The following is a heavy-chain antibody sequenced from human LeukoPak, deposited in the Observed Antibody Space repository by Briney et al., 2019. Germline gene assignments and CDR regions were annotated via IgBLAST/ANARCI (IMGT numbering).Heavy chain of an antibody. V-gene: IGHV1-8*01. CDR1: AYTFTSYD. D-gene: IGHD1-1*01. Sequence: ASVKVSCKASAYTFTSYDINWVRQATGQGLEWMGWMNPNSGNTGYAQKFQDRVTMTRNTSISTAYMELSSLRSEDTAVYYCATRVSGRYVTLNWNEEDFWGQGTLVTVSS. CDR2: MNPNSGNT. J-gene: IGHJ4*02. CDR3: ATRVSGRYVTLNWNEEDF.